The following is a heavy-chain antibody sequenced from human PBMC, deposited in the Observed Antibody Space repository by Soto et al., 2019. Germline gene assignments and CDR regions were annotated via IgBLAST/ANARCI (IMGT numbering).Heavy chain of an antibody. CDR1: GYTFTSYG. J-gene: IGHJ5*02. CDR3: ARPTGFGISGWFAP. CDR2: ISAYNGNT. V-gene: IGHV1-18*01. D-gene: IGHD3-10*01. Sequence: ASVKVSCKASGYTFTSYGISWVRQAPGQGLEWMGWISAYNGNTNYAQKLQGRVTMTTDTSTSTAYMELRSLRSDDTAVYYCARPTGFGISGWFAPWGQGTLVTVYS.